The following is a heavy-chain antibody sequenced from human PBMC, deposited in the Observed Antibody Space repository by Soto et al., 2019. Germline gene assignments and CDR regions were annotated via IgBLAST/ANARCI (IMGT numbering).Heavy chain of an antibody. CDR3: AREENCSDGICYSEYFQR. D-gene: IGHD2-15*01. CDR2: VNPSGGST. J-gene: IGHJ1*01. CDR1: GYIFTAYS. Sequence: ASVKVSCKASGYIFTAYSMHWVRQAPGQGLEWMGVVNPSGGSTNYTQKFQGRITMTRDTSTSTVYMDLSSLTSEDTAVYYCAREENCSDGICYSEYFQRWGQGTLVTVSS. V-gene: IGHV1-46*01.